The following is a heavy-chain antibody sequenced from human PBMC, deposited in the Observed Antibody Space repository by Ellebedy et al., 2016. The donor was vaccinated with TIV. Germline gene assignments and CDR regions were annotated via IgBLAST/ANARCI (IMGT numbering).Heavy chain of an antibody. CDR3: ARDSSNSRWYL. V-gene: IGHV4-59*01. D-gene: IGHD4-11*01. Sequence: SETLSLXXTISGGSISNYYWSWIRQSPGKGLEWIGYNHYTGSPQYNPSLKSRVTISIDTSKNQFSLKLTSVTAADTAVYYCARDSSNSRWYLWGRGSLVTVSS. CDR1: GGSISNYY. CDR2: NHYTGSP. J-gene: IGHJ5*02.